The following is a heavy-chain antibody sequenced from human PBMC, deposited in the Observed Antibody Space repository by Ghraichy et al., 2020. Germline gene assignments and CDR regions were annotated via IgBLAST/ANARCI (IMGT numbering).Heavy chain of an antibody. Sequence: VKVSCEASGYSFMTYDINWVRQAPGQGLEWVGWMNPRNGNTGYAQKFQGRVTLTRDTSISTAYLDLSSLRSEDTAVYYCARDYGGNSGWFDPWGQGTLVIVSS. CDR1: GYSFMTYD. D-gene: IGHD4-23*01. J-gene: IGHJ5*02. CDR3: ARDYGGNSGWFDP. V-gene: IGHV1-8*01. CDR2: MNPRNGNT.